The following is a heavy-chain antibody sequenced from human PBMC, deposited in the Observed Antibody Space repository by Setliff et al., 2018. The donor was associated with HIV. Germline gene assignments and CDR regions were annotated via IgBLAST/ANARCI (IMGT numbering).Heavy chain of an antibody. CDR1: GFTFSNAW. CDR2: IKSKIDGETT. J-gene: IGHJ3*02. CDR3: TTYNWKDGLGFDI. D-gene: IGHD1-1*01. Sequence: KPGGSMRLSCAASGFTFSNAWMSWARRAPGKGLEWVGHIKSKIDGETTDYAAPVKGRITISRDDSKNTLYLQMNSLKTEDTALYYCTTYNWKDGLGFDIRGQGTMVTVSS. V-gene: IGHV3-15*01.